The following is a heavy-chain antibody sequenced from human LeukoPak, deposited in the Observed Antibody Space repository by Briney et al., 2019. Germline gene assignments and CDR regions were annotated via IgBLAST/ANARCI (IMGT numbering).Heavy chain of an antibody. CDR3: AKGPSGNPVTT. CDR1: GFTFSGYS. V-gene: IGHV3-48*01. D-gene: IGHD4-17*01. CDR2: ISSTGTTI. Sequence: GGSLRLSCAASGFTFSGYSMNWVRQAPGKGLECVSFISSTGTTIYYADSVKGRFTISRDDAKVSLYLQMSSLRAEDTAVYYCAKGPSGNPVTTWGQGTLVTVSS. J-gene: IGHJ5*02.